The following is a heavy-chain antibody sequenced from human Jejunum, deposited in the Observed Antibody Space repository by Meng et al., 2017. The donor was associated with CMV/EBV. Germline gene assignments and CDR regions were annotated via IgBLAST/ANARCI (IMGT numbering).Heavy chain of an antibody. V-gene: IGHV4-34*01. J-gene: IGHJ4*02. D-gene: IGHD2-2*01. CDR2: INHIGST. CDR1: GASFGGYY. CDR3: ARRVVPAAIGY. Sequence: SLSCAVYGASFGGYYWRWIRQPPGKGLEWIGEINHIGSTKYNPSLRSRVTISLDTSKNQFSLKLNSVTAADTAIYYRARRVVPAAIGYWGQGSLVTVSS.